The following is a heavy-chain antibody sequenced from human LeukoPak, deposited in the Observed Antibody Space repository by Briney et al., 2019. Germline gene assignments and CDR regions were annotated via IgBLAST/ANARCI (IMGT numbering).Heavy chain of an antibody. CDR2: IYSGGST. D-gene: IGHD4-17*01. V-gene: IGHV3-53*01. CDR1: GFTVSSNY. CDR3: ASGKNGYGEIIDY. Sequence: GGSVRLSCAASGFTVSSNYMSWVRQAPGKGLEWVSVIYSGGSTYYADSVKGRFTISRDNSKNTLYLQMNSLRAEDTAVYYCASGKNGYGEIIDYWGQGTLVTVSS. J-gene: IGHJ4*02.